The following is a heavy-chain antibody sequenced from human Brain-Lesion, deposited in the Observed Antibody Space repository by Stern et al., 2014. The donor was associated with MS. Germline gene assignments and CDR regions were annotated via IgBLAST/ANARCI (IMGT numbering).Heavy chain of an antibody. CDR1: GYTLTEFS. J-gene: IGHJ4*02. Sequence: VQLEESGAEVKKPGASVKVSCKASGYTLTEFSMHWVRQAPRKGLEWMGGFDPEDGETIYAQKCQGRVTMTEDTSTDTAYMELSSLRSEDTAVYYCATLSPGAGGNYYRHFDYWGQGTLVTVSS. CDR2: FDPEDGET. V-gene: IGHV1-24*01. D-gene: IGHD1-26*01. CDR3: ATLSPGAGGNYYRHFDY.